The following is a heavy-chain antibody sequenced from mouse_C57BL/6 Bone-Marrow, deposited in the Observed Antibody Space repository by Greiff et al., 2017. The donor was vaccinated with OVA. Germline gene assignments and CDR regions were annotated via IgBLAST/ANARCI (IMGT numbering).Heavy chain of an antibody. CDR1: GYTFTSYW. CDR3: AIIYYYGSSPLGYAMDY. V-gene: IGHV1-59*01. Sequence: QVQLQQPGAELVRPGTSVKLSCKASGYTFTSYWMHWVKQRPGQGLEWIGVIAPSDSYTNYNQKFKGKATLTVDTSSSTAYMQLSSLTSEDSAVYYCAIIYYYGSSPLGYAMDYWGQGTSVTVSS. CDR2: IAPSDSYT. J-gene: IGHJ4*01. D-gene: IGHD1-1*01.